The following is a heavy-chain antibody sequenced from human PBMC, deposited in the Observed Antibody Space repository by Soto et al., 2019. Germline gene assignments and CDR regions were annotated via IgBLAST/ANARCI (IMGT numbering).Heavy chain of an antibody. Sequence: QVQLVQSGAEVKKPGASVKVSCKASGYTFTNFGISWVRQAPGQGLEWMGWISTSKGNTNYAQNFQDRVTMTTDTSPSTAYMELRSLRSDDTAVYYCARDVDWRLDYWGQGTLVTVSS. CDR1: GYTFTNFG. D-gene: IGHD3-9*01. CDR3: ARDVDWRLDY. J-gene: IGHJ4*02. V-gene: IGHV1-18*01. CDR2: ISTSKGNT.